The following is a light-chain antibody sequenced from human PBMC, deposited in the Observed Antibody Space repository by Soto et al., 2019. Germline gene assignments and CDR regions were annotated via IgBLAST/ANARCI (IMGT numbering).Light chain of an antibody. CDR2: DVS. V-gene: IGKV1-33*01. Sequence: DIQMTQSPSSLSVSGGDRVTITCQASHDITNFLNWYKQKQGKAPKXXIYDVSKLETGVPSRFSGSGSGTDVTLTISSLQPEDIATYFCQQYDDLPITFGQGTRLEIK. J-gene: IGKJ5*01. CDR3: QQYDDLPIT. CDR1: HDITNF.